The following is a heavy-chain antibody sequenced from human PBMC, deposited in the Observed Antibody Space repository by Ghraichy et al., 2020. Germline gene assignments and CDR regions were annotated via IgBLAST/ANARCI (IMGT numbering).Heavy chain of an antibody. J-gene: IGHJ4*02. CDR3: AREVAVAGYYFDY. CDR2: ISGSLIYI. CDR1: GFTFSSYR. D-gene: IGHD6-19*01. V-gene: IGHV3-21*01. Sequence: GESLNISCAASGFTFSSYRMNWVRQAPGKGLEWVSSISGSLIYIYYADSVKGRFTISRDNAKNSLYLQMNSLRAEDTAVYYCAREVAVAGYYFDYWGQGTLVTVSS.